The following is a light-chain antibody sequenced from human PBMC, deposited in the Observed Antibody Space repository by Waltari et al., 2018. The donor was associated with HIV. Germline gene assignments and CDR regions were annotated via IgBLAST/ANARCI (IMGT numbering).Light chain of an antibody. V-gene: IGLV1-47*01. J-gene: IGLJ3*02. CDR2: RNT. Sequence: QSVLTQPPSASGTPGQRVTISCSGSRSNIGSNHVYWYQQIPGTAPKPLIYRNTQRPSGFPDRFSCSKSCTSASLAISGLRSEDEADYYCATWDDSLSGWVFGGGTKLTVL. CDR3: ATWDDSLSGWV. CDR1: RSNIGSNH.